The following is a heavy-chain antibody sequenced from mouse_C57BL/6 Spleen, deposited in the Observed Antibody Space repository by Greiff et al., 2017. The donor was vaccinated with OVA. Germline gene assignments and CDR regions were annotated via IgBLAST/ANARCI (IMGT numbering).Heavy chain of an antibody. CDR1: GYAFSSYW. CDR2: IYPGDGDT. V-gene: IGHV1-80*01. CDR3: ARDHDYDAMDY. J-gene: IGHJ4*01. Sequence: QVQLQQSGAELVKPGASVKISCKASGYAFSSYWMNWVKQRPGKGLEWIGQIYPGDGDTNYNGKFKGKATLTADKSSSTAYMQLSSLTSEDSAVYFCARDHDYDAMDYWGQGTSVTVSS.